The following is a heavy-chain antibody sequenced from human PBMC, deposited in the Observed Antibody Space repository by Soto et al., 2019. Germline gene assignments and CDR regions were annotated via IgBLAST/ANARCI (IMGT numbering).Heavy chain of an antibody. CDR1: GGSISSSSYY. V-gene: IGHV4-39*01. CDR2: IYYSGST. CDR3: ARGTYDFWSGYYMVGNYYYGMDV. J-gene: IGHJ6*02. Sequence: PSETLSLTCTVSGGSISSSSYYWGWIRQPPGKGLEWIGSIYYSGSTYYNPSLKSRVTISVDTSKNQFSLKLSSVTAADTAVYYCARGTYDFWSGYYMVGNYYYGMDVWGQGTTVTVSS. D-gene: IGHD3-3*01.